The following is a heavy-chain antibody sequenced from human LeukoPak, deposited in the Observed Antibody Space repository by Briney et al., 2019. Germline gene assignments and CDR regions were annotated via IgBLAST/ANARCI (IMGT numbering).Heavy chain of an antibody. CDR1: GGSISSGSYY. J-gene: IGHJ6*03. D-gene: IGHD2-2*01. V-gene: IGHV4-61*02. CDR2: IYTSGST. Sequence: SETLSLTCTVSGGSISSGSYYWSWIRQPAGKGLEWIGRIYTSGSTNYNPSLKSRVTISVDTSKNQFSLKLSSVTAADTAVYYCARIIVVVPAAKYYYYMDVWGKGTTVTVSS. CDR3: ARIIVVVPAAKYYYYMDV.